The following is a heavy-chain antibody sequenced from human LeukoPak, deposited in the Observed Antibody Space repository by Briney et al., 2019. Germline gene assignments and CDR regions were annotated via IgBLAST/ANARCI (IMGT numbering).Heavy chain of an antibody. CDR3: ARENLSYDYGDYGHGEFDY. J-gene: IGHJ4*02. CDR1: GFTFSSYA. CDR2: ISYDGSNK. Sequence: PGGSLRLSCAASGFTFSSYAMHWVRQAPGKGLEWVAVISYDGSNKYYADSVKGRFTISRDNSKNTLYLQMNSLRAEDTAVYYCARENLSYDYGDYGHGEFDYWGQGTLVTVSS. D-gene: IGHD4-17*01. V-gene: IGHV3-30-3*01.